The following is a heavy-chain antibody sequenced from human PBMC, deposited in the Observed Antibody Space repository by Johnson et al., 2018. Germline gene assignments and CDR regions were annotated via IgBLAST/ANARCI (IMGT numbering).Heavy chain of an antibody. CDR1: GGSISSSNW. D-gene: IGHD6-19*01. CDR3: ARAVAGPRPTGEYYMDV. CDR2: IIPILGIA. V-gene: IGHV1-69*09. J-gene: IGHJ6*03. Sequence: QVQLQESGPGLVKPSGTLSLTCAVSGGSISSSNWWSWVRQPPGKGLEWMGRIIPILGIANYAQKFQGRATITADKSTSTAYMDLSSLRSEDTAVYYCARAVAGPRPTGEYYMDVWGQGTTVTVSS.